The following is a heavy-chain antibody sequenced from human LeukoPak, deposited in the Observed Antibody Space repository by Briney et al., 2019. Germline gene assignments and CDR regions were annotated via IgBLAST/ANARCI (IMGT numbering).Heavy chain of an antibody. J-gene: IGHJ4*02. D-gene: IGHD6-19*01. CDR1: GYTFTSYG. CDR3: ARRRGYSSGWLRGYFDY. Sequence: ASVKVSCKASGYTFTSYGISWVRQAPGQGLEWMGWISAYNGNTNYAQKLQSRVTMTTDTSTSTAYMELRSLRSDDTAVYYCARRRGYSSGWLRGYFDYWGQGTLVTVSS. CDR2: ISAYNGNT. V-gene: IGHV1-18*01.